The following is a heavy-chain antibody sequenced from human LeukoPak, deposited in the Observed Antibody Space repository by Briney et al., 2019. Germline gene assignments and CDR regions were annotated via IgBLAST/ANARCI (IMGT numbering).Heavy chain of an antibody. D-gene: IGHD6-13*01. V-gene: IGHV4-59*12. CDR2: FHHSGNT. Sequence: SETLSLTCSVSGASISRYYWSWIRQPPGKGLEWIGYFHHSGNTNYSPSLSSRITMSVDTSKNQFSLRLNSVTAADTAIYYCARRAAALDSWGQGPLVTVSS. J-gene: IGHJ4*02. CDR3: ARRAAALDS. CDR1: GASISRYY.